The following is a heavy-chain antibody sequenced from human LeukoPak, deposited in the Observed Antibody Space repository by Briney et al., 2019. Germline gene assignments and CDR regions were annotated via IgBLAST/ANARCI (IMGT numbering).Heavy chain of an antibody. D-gene: IGHD3-22*01. CDR1: GFTFSSYA. J-gene: IGHJ4*02. V-gene: IGHV3-30*04. CDR3: AKDETYYDSSGYRNLVDY. Sequence: GGSLRLSCAASGFTFSSYAMHWVRQAPGKGLEWVAIISYDGSNKYYADSVKGRFTISRDNSKNTLYLQMNSLRAEDTAVYYCAKDETYYDSSGYRNLVDYWGQGTLVTVSS. CDR2: ISYDGSNK.